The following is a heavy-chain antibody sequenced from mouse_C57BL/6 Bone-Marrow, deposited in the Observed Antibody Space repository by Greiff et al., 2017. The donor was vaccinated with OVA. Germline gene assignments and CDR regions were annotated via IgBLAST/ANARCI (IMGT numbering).Heavy chain of an antibody. CDR3: AREGYDYDGRPFAY. J-gene: IGHJ3*01. V-gene: IGHV5-12*03. D-gene: IGHD2-4*01. CDR1: GFTFSDYY. Sequence: EVKLVESGGGLVQPGGSLKLSCAASGFTFSDYYMYWVRQTPEKRLEWIAYISNGGGSTYYPDTVKGRFTISRDNAKNTLYLQMSSLRSEDTALYYCAREGYDYDGRPFAYWGQGTLVTVSA. CDR2: ISNGGGST.